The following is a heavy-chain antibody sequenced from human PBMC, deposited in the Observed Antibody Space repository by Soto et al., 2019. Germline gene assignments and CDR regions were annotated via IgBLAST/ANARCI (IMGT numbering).Heavy chain of an antibody. CDR3: ARADPDASVGY. D-gene: IGHD2-15*01. CDR1: GGSMSNYY. V-gene: IGHV4-59*01. Sequence: SETLSLTCTVSGGSMSNYYWTWLRQSPGRGLEWIGYISYSGSTYYNPSLKSRVTISADTSKDQFSLRMNSMIAADTAVYYCARADPDASVGYWGQGTLVTVSS. J-gene: IGHJ4*02. CDR2: ISYSGST.